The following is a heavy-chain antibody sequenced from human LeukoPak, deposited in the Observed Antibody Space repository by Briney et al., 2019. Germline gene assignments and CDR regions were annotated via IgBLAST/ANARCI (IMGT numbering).Heavy chain of an antibody. Sequence: PGGSLRLSCAASGLTFSSYNMNWVRQAPGKGLEWVSYIDTSSSITYYADSVKGRFTISRDNAKNSLYLQMNSLRAEDTAVYYCARGPPVSTVGLTGELRPEYYFDYWGQGTLVTVSS. V-gene: IGHV3-48*04. D-gene: IGHD4-23*01. CDR1: GLTFSSYN. CDR2: IDTSSSIT. CDR3: ARGPPVSTVGLTGELRPEYYFDY. J-gene: IGHJ4*02.